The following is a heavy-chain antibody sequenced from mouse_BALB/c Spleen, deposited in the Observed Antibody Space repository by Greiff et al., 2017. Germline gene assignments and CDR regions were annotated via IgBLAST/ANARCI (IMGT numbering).Heavy chain of an antibody. J-gene: IGHJ3*01. CDR3: ARSGDYDEVAY. D-gene: IGHD2-4*01. CDR1: GYSFTSYY. CDR2: IDPFNGGT. Sequence: VQLKQSGPELMKPGASVKISCKASGYSFTSYYMHWVKQSHGKSLEWIGYIDPFNGGTSYNQKFKGKATLTVDKSSSTAYMHLSSLTSEDSAVYYCARSGDYDEVAYWGQGTLVTVSA. V-gene: IGHV1S135*01.